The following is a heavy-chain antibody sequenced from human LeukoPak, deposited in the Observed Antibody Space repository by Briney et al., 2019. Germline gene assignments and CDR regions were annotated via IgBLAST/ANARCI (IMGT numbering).Heavy chain of an antibody. Sequence: SETLSLTCTVSGGSISNSYWNWIRQPAGKGLEWIGRMYVSGTTNYNPSLRSRVTISVDTSKNQFSLKLGSVTAADTAVYYCARDLVTVTKGFDIWGQGTMVSVSS. CDR2: MYVSGTT. CDR1: GGSISNSY. J-gene: IGHJ3*02. CDR3: ARDLVTVTKGFDI. D-gene: IGHD4-17*01. V-gene: IGHV4-4*07.